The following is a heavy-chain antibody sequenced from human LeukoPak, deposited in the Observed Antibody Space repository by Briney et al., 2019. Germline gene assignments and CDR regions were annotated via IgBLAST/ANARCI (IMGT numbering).Heavy chain of an antibody. V-gene: IGHV3-21*01. CDR3: ARAKIGYCSSTSCSQVKYYYYGMDV. J-gene: IGHJ6*02. D-gene: IGHD2-2*01. CDR2: ISSSSSYI. Sequence: GGSLRLSCAASGFTFNSYAMSWVRQAPGKGLEWVSSISSSSSYIYYADSVKGRFTISRDNAKNSLYLQMNSLRAEDTAVYYCARAKIGYCSSTSCSQVKYYYYGMDVWGQGTTVTVSS. CDR1: GFTFNSYA.